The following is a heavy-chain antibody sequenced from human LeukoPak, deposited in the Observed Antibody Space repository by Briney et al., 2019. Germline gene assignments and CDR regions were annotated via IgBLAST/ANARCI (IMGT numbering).Heavy chain of an antibody. V-gene: IGHV3-23*01. CDR2: ISGSGGST. D-gene: IGHD3-3*01. Sequence: GGSLRLSCAASGFTFSSYAMSWVRQAPGKGLEWVSAISGSGGSTYYADSVKGRFTISRDNSKNTLYLQMNSLGAEDTAVYYCATSDFWSGYYKVRAEYFQHWGQGTLVTVSS. CDR1: GFTFSSYA. CDR3: ATSDFWSGYYKVRAEYFQH. J-gene: IGHJ1*01.